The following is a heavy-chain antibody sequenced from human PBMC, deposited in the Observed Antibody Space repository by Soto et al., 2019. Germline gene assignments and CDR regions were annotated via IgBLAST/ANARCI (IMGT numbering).Heavy chain of an antibody. CDR1: GFTFSTYA. CDR3: ATRGTIFGVGLAPFDY. D-gene: IGHD3-3*01. J-gene: IGHJ4*02. Sequence: GGSLRLSCAASGFTFSTYAMSWVRQAPGKGLEWVSAISGSGGAPYYADSVKGRFTISRDNSKNTLYLQMNSLRAEDTAVYYCATRGTIFGVGLAPFDYWGQGTLVTVSS. V-gene: IGHV3-23*01. CDR2: ISGSGGAP.